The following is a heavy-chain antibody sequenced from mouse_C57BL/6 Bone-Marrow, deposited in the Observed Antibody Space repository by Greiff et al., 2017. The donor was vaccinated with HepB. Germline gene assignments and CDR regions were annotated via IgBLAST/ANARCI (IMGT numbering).Heavy chain of an antibody. CDR3: ARHGMVTSLYFAY. Sequence: QVQLKESGPGLVAPSQSLSITCTVSGFSLTSYGVHWVRQPPGKGLEWLVVIWSDGSTTYNSALKSRLSISKDNSKSQVFLKMNSLQTDDTAMYYWARHGMVTSLYFAYWGQGTLVTVSA. CDR1: GFSLTSYG. V-gene: IGHV2-6-1*01. J-gene: IGHJ3*01. CDR2: IWSDGST. D-gene: IGHD2-1*01.